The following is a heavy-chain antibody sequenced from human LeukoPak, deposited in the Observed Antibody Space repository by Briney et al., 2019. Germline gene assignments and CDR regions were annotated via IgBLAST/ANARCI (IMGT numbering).Heavy chain of an antibody. V-gene: IGHV4-59*01. CDR2: IYYSGST. Sequence: SETLSLTCTVSGGSISSYYWSWIRQPPGKGLEWIGYIYYSGSTNYNPSLKSRVTISVDTSKNQFSLKLSSVTAAGTAVYYCARANSPYLAGYWGQGTLVTVSS. CDR1: GGSISSYY. D-gene: IGHD1-7*01. CDR3: ARANSPYLAGY. J-gene: IGHJ4*02.